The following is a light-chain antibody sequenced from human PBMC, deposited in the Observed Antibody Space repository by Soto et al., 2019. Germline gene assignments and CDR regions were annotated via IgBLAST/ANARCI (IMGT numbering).Light chain of an antibody. Sequence: VLTQPPSVSAAPGQKVTISCSGSSSNIGGNSVSWYQQLPGTAPKLLIYDDNKRPSGIPDRFSGSKSGTSATLGITGFQTGDEADYYCGSWDSSLSAYVLGNGTKLT. CDR3: GSWDSSLSAYV. J-gene: IGLJ1*01. CDR2: DDN. V-gene: IGLV1-51*01. CDR1: SSNIGGNS.